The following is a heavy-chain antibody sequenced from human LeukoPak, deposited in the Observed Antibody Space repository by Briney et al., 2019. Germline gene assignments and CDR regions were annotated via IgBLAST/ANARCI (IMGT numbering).Heavy chain of an antibody. CDR1: GDSVSSNSAA. V-gene: IGHV6-1*01. J-gene: IGHJ5*02. Sequence: SQTLSLTCAISGDSVSSNSAAWNWTRQSPSRGLEWLGRTYYRSKWYNDYAVSVKSRITINPDTSKNQFSLQLNSVTPEDTAVYYCARDEQLALNWFDPWGQGTLVTVSS. CDR2: TYYRSKWYN. CDR3: ARDEQLALNWFDP. D-gene: IGHD6-13*01.